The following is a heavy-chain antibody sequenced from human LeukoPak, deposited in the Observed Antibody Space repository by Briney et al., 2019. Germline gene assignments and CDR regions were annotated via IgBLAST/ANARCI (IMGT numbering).Heavy chain of an antibody. CDR3: ARGSWFGELSR. CDR1: GFTFSSYS. V-gene: IGHV3-64*01. CDR2: ISSNGGST. J-gene: IGHJ4*02. D-gene: IGHD3-10*01. Sequence: PPGGSLRLSCAASGFTFSSYSMNWVRQAPGKGLEYVSVISSNGGSTYYANSVKGRFTISRDNSKNTLYLQMGSLRAEDMAVYYCARGSWFGELSRWGQGTLVTVSS.